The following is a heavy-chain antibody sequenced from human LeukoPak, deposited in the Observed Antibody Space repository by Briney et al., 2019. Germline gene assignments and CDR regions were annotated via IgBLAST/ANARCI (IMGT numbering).Heavy chain of an antibody. Sequence: GRSLRLSCAASGFTFSNYDMHWVRQAPGKGLEWVAVMWSDGSDKYYEDSVKGRFTISRDNSKNTLDLQMNSLRAEDTAVYYCARAPQWLLFDYWGQGTLVTVSS. CDR3: ARAPQWLLFDY. V-gene: IGHV3-33*01. J-gene: IGHJ4*02. CDR1: GFTFSNYD. CDR2: MWSDGSDK. D-gene: IGHD3-22*01.